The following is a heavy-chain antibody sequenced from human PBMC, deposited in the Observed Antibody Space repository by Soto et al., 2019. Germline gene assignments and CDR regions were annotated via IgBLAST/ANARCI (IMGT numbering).Heavy chain of an antibody. Sequence: PGGSLRLSCAASGFTFSSYGMHWVRQAPGKGLEWVAVISYDGSNKYYADSVKGRFTIFRDNSKNTLYLQMNSLRAEDTAVYYCANNVGRAPDYWGQGTLVTVSS. D-gene: IGHD2-8*01. J-gene: IGHJ4*02. CDR3: ANNVGRAPDY. V-gene: IGHV3-30*18. CDR2: ISYDGSNK. CDR1: GFTFSSYG.